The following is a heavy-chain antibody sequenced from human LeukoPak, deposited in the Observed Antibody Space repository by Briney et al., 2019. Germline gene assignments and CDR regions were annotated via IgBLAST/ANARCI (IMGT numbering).Heavy chain of an antibody. J-gene: IGHJ6*03. CDR1: GVTFSSYW. V-gene: IGHV3-74*01. CDR2: INSDGSST. D-gene: IGHD4/OR15-4a*01. CDR3: ARDLTGYYYYYYMDV. Sequence: GGSLRLSCAASGVTFSSYWMHWVRQAPGKGLVWISRINSDGSSTSYADSVKGRFTISRDNAKNTLYLQMNSLRAEDTAVYYCARDLTGYYYYYYMDVWGKGTTVTVSS.